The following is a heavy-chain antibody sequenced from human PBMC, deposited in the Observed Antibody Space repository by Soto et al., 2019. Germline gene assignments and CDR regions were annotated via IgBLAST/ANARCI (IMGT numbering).Heavy chain of an antibody. J-gene: IGHJ4*02. CDR3: ARHQPPYDVLTGPFDY. CDR2: VSYSGNT. D-gene: IGHD3-9*01. Sequence: SETLSLTCTVSGGSISTSYWSWIRQSPGKGLEWIGYVSYSGNTNYNPSLKSRVTISVDTSKNQFSLNLSSVTASDTAVYYCARHQPPYDVLTGPFDYWGQGTLVTVSS. V-gene: IGHV4-59*08. CDR1: GGSISTSY.